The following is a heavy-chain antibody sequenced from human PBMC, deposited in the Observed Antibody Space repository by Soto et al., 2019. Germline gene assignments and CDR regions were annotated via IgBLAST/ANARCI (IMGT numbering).Heavy chain of an antibody. J-gene: IGHJ4*02. CDR2: ISSRSTYI. D-gene: IGHD6-19*01. Sequence: EVQLVESGGGLVKPGGSLRLSCAASGFTFSNHTMNWVRQAPGKGLEWVSSISSRSTYIYYADSVKGRFTISRDNAKDSLYLQTNSLRADDTAVYYCARVPQRIAVAGTSNRYYFDYWGRGSLVTVAS. V-gene: IGHV3-21*01. CDR3: ARVPQRIAVAGTSNRYYFDY. CDR1: GFTFSNHT.